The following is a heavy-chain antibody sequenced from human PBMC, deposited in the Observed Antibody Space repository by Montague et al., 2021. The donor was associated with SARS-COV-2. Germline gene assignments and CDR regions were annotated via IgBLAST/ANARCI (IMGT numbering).Heavy chain of an antibody. CDR2: ILYNGYT. D-gene: IGHD6-19*01. J-gene: IGHJ4*01. Sequence: SETLSLTCSVSGHSIHTSHYYWAWIRQPPGKALEWIGTILYNGYTYYNPSLKSRVNTSLDTPKNQFYLNLNSVTAADTAAYYCVSPSRIPVTWGHGTLVTVSS. V-gene: IGHV4-39*01. CDR3: VSPSRIPVT. CDR1: GHSIHTSHYY.